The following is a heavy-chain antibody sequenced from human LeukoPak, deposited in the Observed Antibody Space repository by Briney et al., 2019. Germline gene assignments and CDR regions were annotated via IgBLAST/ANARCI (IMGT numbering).Heavy chain of an antibody. CDR3: ATTGYSYGYDIDY. J-gene: IGHJ4*02. Sequence: GGSLRLSCAASGFTFSTYWMSWVRQAPGKGLEWVANIKQDGSEKYYVDSVKGRFTISRDNAKNSLYLQMNSLRAEDTAVYYCATTGYSYGYDIDYWGQGTLVAVSP. D-gene: IGHD5-18*01. V-gene: IGHV3-7*01. CDR1: GFTFSTYW. CDR2: IKQDGSEK.